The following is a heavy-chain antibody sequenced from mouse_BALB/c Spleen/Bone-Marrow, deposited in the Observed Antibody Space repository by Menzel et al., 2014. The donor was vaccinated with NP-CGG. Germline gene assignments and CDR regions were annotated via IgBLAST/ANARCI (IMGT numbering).Heavy chain of an antibody. J-gene: IGHJ2*01. V-gene: IGHV2-9*02. CDR2: IWAGGST. CDR1: GFSLTSYG. D-gene: IGHD2-1*01. Sequence: VKLQESGPGLVAPSQSLSITCTVSGFSLTSYGVHWVRQPPGKGLEWLGVIWAGGSTNYNSAPMSRLSISKDNSKSQVFLKMNSLQTDDTAMYYCARSPQRTTMIGYWGQGTTLTVSS. CDR3: ARSPQRTTMIGY.